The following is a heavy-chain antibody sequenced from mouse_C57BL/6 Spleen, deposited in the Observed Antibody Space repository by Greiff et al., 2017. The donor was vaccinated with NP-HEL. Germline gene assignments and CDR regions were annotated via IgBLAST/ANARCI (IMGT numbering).Heavy chain of an antibody. CDR2: ISYDGSN. J-gene: IGHJ1*03. D-gene: IGHD4-1*01. CDR3: ARGNWDWYFDV. V-gene: IGHV3-6*01. CDR1: GYSITSGYY. Sequence: EVKLVESGPGLVKPSQSLSLTCSVTGYSITSGYYWNWIRQFPGNKLEWMGYISYDGSNNYNPSLKNRISITRDTSKNQFFLKLKSVTTEDTATYYCARGNWDWYFDVWGTGTTVTVSS.